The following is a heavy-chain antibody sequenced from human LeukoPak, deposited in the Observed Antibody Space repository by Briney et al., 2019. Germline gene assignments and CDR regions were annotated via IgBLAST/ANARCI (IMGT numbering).Heavy chain of an antibody. CDR3: ARTSHFNLVVVAEDY. J-gene: IGHJ4*02. Sequence: PGGSLRLSCAASGFTFNSYWMSWVRQATGRGLEWLANIKQDGSEKYYVDSVKGRFTISRDNAKNSLYLQMNSLRAEDTAVYYCARTSHFNLVVVAEDYWGQGTLVTVSS. CDR2: IKQDGSEK. V-gene: IGHV3-7*01. CDR1: GFTFNSYW. D-gene: IGHD2-15*01.